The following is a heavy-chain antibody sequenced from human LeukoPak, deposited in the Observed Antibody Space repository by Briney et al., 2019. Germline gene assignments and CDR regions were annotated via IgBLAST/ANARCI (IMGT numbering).Heavy chain of an antibody. CDR2: INPNSGGT. Sequence: ASVKVSCKASGYAFSGYYMHWVRHAPGQRLEWMGWINPNSGGTNYAQKFQGRVTMTRDTSISTAYMELSRLRSDDTAVYYCARDLIAVAGHFDYWGQGTLVTVSS. CDR1: GYAFSGYY. J-gene: IGHJ4*02. D-gene: IGHD6-19*01. V-gene: IGHV1-2*02. CDR3: ARDLIAVAGHFDY.